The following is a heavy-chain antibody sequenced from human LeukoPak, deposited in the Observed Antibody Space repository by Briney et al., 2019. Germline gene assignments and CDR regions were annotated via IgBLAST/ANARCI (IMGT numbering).Heavy chain of an antibody. CDR3: ARVIGYCSSTSCFGYFDY. J-gene: IGHJ4*02. V-gene: IGHV4-59*08. Sequence: SEALSLTCTVSGGSISRYYWSWTRQSPGKGLEWIGYIYYSGSTNYNPSLKSRVTTSVDTSKNQLSLKLSSVTAADTAVYYCARVIGYCSSTSCFGYFDYWGQGTLVTVSS. CDR2: IYYSGST. CDR1: GGSISRYY. D-gene: IGHD2-2*01.